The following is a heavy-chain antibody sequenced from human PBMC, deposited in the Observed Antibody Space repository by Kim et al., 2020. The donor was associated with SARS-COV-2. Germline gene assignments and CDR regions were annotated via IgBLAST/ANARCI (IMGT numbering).Heavy chain of an antibody. J-gene: IGHJ4*02. CDR2: ISSSGSTI. CDR3: ARDYYDIFTGYYFDY. Sequence: GGSLRLSCAASGFTFSSYEMNWVRQAPGKGLEWVSYISSSGSTIYYADSVKGRVTISRDNAKNSLYLQMNSLRAEDTAVYYCARDYYDIFTGYYFDYCGQGTLVTVSS. V-gene: IGHV3-48*03. D-gene: IGHD3-9*01. CDR1: GFTFSSYE.